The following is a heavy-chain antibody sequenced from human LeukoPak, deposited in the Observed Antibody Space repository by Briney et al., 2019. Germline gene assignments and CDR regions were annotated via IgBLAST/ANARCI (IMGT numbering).Heavy chain of an antibody. CDR3: AELGITMIGRV. V-gene: IGHV3-48*03. Sequence: TGGSLRLSCAASGLTFSSYGMSWVRQAPGRGLEWVSYISSSGSTIYYADSVKGRFTISRDNAKNSLYLQMNSLRAEDTAVYYCAELGITMIGRVWGKGTTVTISS. J-gene: IGHJ6*04. CDR1: GLTFSSYG. CDR2: ISSSGSTI. D-gene: IGHD3-10*02.